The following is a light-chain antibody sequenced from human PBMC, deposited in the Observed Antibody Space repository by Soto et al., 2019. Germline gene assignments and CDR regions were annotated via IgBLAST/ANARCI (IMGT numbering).Light chain of an antibody. J-gene: IGKJ5*01. Sequence: IVLTQSTGTLSLSPGERATLSCRASQSVSYSYLAWFQQKPGQAPRLLIYGASSRATGIPDRFSGSGSGTDFTLTISRLEPEDFAVYYCQQYGSSPPITFVQGTRLEIK. V-gene: IGKV3-20*01. CDR1: QSVSYSY. CDR2: GAS. CDR3: QQYGSSPPIT.